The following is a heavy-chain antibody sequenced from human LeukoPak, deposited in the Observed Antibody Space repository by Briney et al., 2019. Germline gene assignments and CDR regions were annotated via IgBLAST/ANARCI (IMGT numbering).Heavy chain of an antibody. D-gene: IGHD6-19*01. J-gene: IGHJ4*02. CDR3: AKRDSTGWYSDY. CDR1: GFTFSSYA. CDR2: ISGSGVST. V-gene: IGHV3-23*01. Sequence: GGSLRLSCAASGFTFSSYAMNWVRQAPGKGLEWVSTISGSGVSTYYADSVKGRFTISRDTSKNTLYLQMKSLRAEDPAVYYCAKRDSTGWYSDYWGQGTLVTVSS.